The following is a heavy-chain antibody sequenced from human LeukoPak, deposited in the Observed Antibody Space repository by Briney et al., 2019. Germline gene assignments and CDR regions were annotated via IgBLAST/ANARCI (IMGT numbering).Heavy chain of an antibody. J-gene: IGHJ4*02. CDR3: ARVEDSSSSFDY. CDR2: IYYSGST. D-gene: IGHD6-6*01. CDR1: GGSISNYY. V-gene: IGHV4-59*01. Sequence: PSETLSLTCTVSGGSISNYYWSWIRQPPGKGLEWIGYIYYSGSTNYNPSLKSRVTISVDTSKNQFSLKLSSVTAADTAVYYCARVEDSSSSFDYWGQGTLVTVSS.